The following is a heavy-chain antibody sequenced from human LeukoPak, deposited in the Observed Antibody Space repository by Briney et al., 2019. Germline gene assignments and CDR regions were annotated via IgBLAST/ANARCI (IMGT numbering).Heavy chain of an antibody. CDR2: IYPGDSDT. Sequence: GESLKISCKGAGYSFTSYWIGWVRQIPGKGLEWMGIIYPGDSDTRYSPSFQGQVTISADKSISTAYLQWSSLKASDTAIYYCARRSDYGGNSDWGQGTLVTVSS. V-gene: IGHV5-51*01. CDR1: GYSFTSYW. CDR3: ARRSDYGGNSD. D-gene: IGHD4-23*01. J-gene: IGHJ4*02.